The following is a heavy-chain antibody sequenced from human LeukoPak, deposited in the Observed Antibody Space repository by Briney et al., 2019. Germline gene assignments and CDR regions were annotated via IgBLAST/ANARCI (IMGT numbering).Heavy chain of an antibody. V-gene: IGHV3-30*02. J-gene: IGHJ6*03. CDR1: GVTFSSYA. D-gene: IGHD3-10*01. Sequence: PGGSPRLSCAPSGVTFSSYAMHCVREAPGKGLEWVAHIRYDGSNKYSADSVKGRFTNCRDNSKNTLYLQMNSLRAEDTAVYCCAKDRGLVVRGVTDMDVWGKGTTVTISS. CDR2: IRYDGSNK. CDR3: AKDRGLVVRGVTDMDV.